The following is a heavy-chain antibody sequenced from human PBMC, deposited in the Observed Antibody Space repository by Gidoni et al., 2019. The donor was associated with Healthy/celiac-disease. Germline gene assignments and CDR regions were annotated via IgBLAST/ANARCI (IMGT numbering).Heavy chain of an antibody. CDR3: ARDWGGRITRYYFDY. Sequence: QVQLVESGGGVVQPGRSLRRSCAASGFTFSSYGMHWVRQAPGKWLEWVAVIWYDGSNKYYADSVKVRFTISRDNSKNTLYLQMNSLRAEDTAVYYCARDWGGRITRYYFDYWGQGTLVTVSS. CDR2: IWYDGSNK. J-gene: IGHJ4*02. CDR1: GFTFSSYG. V-gene: IGHV3-33*01. D-gene: IGHD3-10*01.